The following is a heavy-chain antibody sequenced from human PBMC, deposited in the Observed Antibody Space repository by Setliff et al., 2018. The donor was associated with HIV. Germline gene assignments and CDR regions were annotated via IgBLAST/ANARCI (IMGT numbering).Heavy chain of an antibody. CDR2: IFYTGRT. CDR3: ARHRLESTWWSGPQDY. Sequence: SETLSLTCAVFDGSRSGYYWSWTRQPPGKGLEWIGTIFYTGRTYYNPSLKSRVSISVDTSKNHFSLKVTSVTAADTAVYYRARHRLESTWWSGPQDYWGQGTLVTVSS. V-gene: IGHV4-34*12. D-gene: IGHD2-15*01. J-gene: IGHJ4*02. CDR1: DGSRSGYY.